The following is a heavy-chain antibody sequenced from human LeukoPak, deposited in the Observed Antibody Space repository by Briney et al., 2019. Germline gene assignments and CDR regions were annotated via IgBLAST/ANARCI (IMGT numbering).Heavy chain of an antibody. J-gene: IGHJ5*02. CDR2: MQYDGSNK. CDR3: AKEGHCVWGSYRPEWLKS. Sequence: LGGSLRLSCAASGFTFRTYGMHWARQAPEKGLEWVAYMQYDGSNKQYADSVKGRFSISRDNSKNILYLQMNSLRAEDTALYYCAKEGHCVWGSYRPEWLKSWGQGTLVTVSS. V-gene: IGHV3-30*02. D-gene: IGHD3-16*02. CDR1: GFTFRTYG.